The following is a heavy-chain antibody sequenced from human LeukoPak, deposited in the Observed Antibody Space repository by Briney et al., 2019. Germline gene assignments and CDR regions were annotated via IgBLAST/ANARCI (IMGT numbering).Heavy chain of an antibody. Sequence: GASVKVSCKASGYTFTSYDINWVRQATGQGLEWMGWMNPNSGNTGYAQKFQGRVTITRNTSISTAYMELSSLRSEDTAVYYCARSGYSLHDYYMDVWGKGTTVTVSS. V-gene: IGHV1-8*03. CDR1: GYTFTSYD. D-gene: IGHD5-18*01. J-gene: IGHJ6*03. CDR2: MNPNSGNT. CDR3: ARSGYSLHDYYMDV.